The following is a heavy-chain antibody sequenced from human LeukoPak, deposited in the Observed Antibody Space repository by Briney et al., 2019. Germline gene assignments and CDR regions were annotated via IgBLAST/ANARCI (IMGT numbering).Heavy chain of an antibody. CDR3: AKDHGFSPSGWYPGDPDY. CDR1: GFTFSSYG. V-gene: IGHV3-30*02. Sequence: PGGSLRLSCAASGFTFSSYGMHWVRQAPGKGLEWVAFIRYDGSNKYYADSVKGRFTISRDNSKNTLYLQMNSLRAEDTAVYYCAKDHGFSPSGWYPGDPDYWGQGTLVTVSS. J-gene: IGHJ4*02. D-gene: IGHD6-19*01. CDR2: IRYDGSNK.